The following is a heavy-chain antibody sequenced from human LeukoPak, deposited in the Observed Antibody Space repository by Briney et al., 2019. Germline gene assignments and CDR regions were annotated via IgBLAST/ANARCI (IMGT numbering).Heavy chain of an antibody. CDR2: IYHSGST. J-gene: IGHJ4*02. D-gene: IGHD2-2*01. Sequence: PSETLSLTCTVSGYSISSGYYWGWIRQPPGKGLEWIGSIYHSGSTYYNPSLKSRVTISVDTSKNQFSLKLSSVTAADTAVYYCTSSVVPADHFDYWGQGTLVTVSS. CDR3: TSSVVPADHFDY. V-gene: IGHV4-38-2*02. CDR1: GYSISSGYY.